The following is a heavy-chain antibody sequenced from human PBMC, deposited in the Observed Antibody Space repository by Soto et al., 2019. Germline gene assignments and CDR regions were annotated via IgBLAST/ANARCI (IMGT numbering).Heavy chain of an antibody. CDR2: INPNSGGT. CDR1: GYXYTGYY. CDR3: ARDMGYEAFDI. J-gene: IGHJ3*02. V-gene: IGHV1-2*04. D-gene: IGHD5-12*01. Sequence: ASVKVSCKASGYXYTGYYMHWVRQAPGQGLEWMGWINPNSGGTNYAQKFQGWVTMTRDTSISTAYMELSRLRSDDTAVYYCARDMGYEAFDIWGQGTMVTVSS.